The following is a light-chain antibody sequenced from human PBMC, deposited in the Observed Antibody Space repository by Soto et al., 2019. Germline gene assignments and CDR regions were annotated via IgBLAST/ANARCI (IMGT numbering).Light chain of an antibody. CDR3: QQYSTSLPWT. CDR2: GAS. V-gene: IGKV3-20*01. CDR1: QSVSSSY. J-gene: IGKJ1*01. Sequence: EIVLTQSPGTLSLSPGERVTLSCRASQSVSSSYLAWYQLKPGQAPRLLIYGASTRATGIPDRFSGSGSGTDFTLTISRLEPEDFAVYYCQQYSTSLPWTFGQGTKVDIK.